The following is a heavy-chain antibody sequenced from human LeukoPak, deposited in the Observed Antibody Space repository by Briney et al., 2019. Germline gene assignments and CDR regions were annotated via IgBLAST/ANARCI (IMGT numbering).Heavy chain of an antibody. CDR3: ARSNCGGDCYSFNY. Sequence: EASVKVSCTASGGTFSSYAISWVRQAPGQGLEWMGGIIPIFGTANYAQKFQGRVTITADESTSTAYMELSSLRSEDTAVYYCARSNCGGDCYSFNYWGQGTLVTVSS. J-gene: IGHJ4*02. D-gene: IGHD2-21*02. V-gene: IGHV1-69*13. CDR2: IIPIFGTA. CDR1: GGTFSSYA.